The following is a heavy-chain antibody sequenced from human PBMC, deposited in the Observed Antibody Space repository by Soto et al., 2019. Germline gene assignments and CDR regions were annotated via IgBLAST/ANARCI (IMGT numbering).Heavy chain of an antibody. CDR2: IIPIFGTG. J-gene: IGHJ6*02. V-gene: IGHV1-69*13. D-gene: IGHD1-26*01. CDR1: GGTFSSYA. Sequence: SVKVSCKASGGTFSSYAISWVLQAPGQGLEWMGGIIPIFGTGNYAQKCQGRVTITADESTSTAYMELSSLRSEDTAVYYCATGVPHLSGSYYERRYGMDVWGQGTTVTVSS. CDR3: ATGVPHLSGSYYERRYGMDV.